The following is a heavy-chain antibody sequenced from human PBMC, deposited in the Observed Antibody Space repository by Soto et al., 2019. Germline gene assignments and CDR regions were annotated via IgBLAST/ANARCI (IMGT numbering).Heavy chain of an antibody. V-gene: IGHV4-30-2*01. CDR1: GGSISGRGYS. CDR2: IYHSGST. J-gene: IGHJ6*02. D-gene: IGHD5-18*01. CDR3: AREGRWGYSYGYYYYYGMDV. Sequence: SETLCLTCAVSGGSISGRGYSWSLIRQPPGKGLEWIGYIYHSGSTYYNPSLKSRVTISVDRSKNQFSLQLNSVTPEDTAVYYCAREGRWGYSYGYYYYYGMDVWGQGTTVTVSS.